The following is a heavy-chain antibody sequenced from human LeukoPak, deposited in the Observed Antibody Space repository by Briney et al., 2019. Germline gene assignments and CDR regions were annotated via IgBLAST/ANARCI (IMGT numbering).Heavy chain of an antibody. J-gene: IGHJ4*02. Sequence: GGSLRLSCAASGFTFSSYSMNWVRQAPGKGLEWVSSISSSSSYIYYADSVKGRFTISRDNAKNSLYLQMNSLRAEDTAVHYCARSIAVAGYDYFDYWGQGTLVTVSS. CDR2: ISSSSSYI. D-gene: IGHD6-19*01. CDR3: ARSIAVAGYDYFDY. V-gene: IGHV3-21*01. CDR1: GFTFSSYS.